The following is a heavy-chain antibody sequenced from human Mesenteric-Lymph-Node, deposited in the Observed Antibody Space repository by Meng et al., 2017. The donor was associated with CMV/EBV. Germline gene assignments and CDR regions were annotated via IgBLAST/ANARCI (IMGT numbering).Heavy chain of an antibody. J-gene: IGHJ3*02. V-gene: IGHV1-18*01. CDR2: ISAYNANT. CDR3: ARVETSSWHNVFDI. CDR1: GYTLITYG. Sequence: ASGYTLITYGISWVRQAPGQGLEWMGWISAYNANTNYAQKLQGRVTMTTDTSTSTAYMELRSLRSDDTAVYYCARVETSSWHNVFDIWGQGTMVTVSS. D-gene: IGHD6-13*01.